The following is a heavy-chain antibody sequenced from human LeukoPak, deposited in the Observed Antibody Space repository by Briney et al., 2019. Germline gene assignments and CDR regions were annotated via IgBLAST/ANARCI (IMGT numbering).Heavy chain of an antibody. J-gene: IGHJ4*02. D-gene: IGHD3-9*01. Sequence: PSETLSLTCAVYGGSFSGYYWSWIRQPPGKGLEWIGEINHSGSTNYNPSLKSRVTISVDTSEAQFSLKLSSVTAADTAVYYCARERPSYYDILTGYYPRSLPYYFDYWGQGTLVTVSS. CDR1: GGSFSGYY. V-gene: IGHV4-34*01. CDR2: INHSGST. CDR3: ARERPSYYDILTGYYPRSLPYYFDY.